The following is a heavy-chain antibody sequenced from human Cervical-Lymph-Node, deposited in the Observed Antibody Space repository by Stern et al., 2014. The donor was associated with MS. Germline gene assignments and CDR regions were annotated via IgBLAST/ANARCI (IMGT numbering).Heavy chain of an antibody. V-gene: IGHV3-53*01. CDR1: GFTVSSTY. CDR2: IFSGCAT. Sequence: VQLVQSGGGLIQPGGSLRLSCAPSGFTVSSTYMSWVRQAPGRGLEWVSIIFSGCATAYAVSVKGRFTISRDNSRNTLYLQMNSLRAEDTAFYYCARVPPGYGSNSFFDYWGQGNLVTVSS. J-gene: IGHJ4*02. CDR3: ARVPPGYGSNSFFDY. D-gene: IGHD4-23*01.